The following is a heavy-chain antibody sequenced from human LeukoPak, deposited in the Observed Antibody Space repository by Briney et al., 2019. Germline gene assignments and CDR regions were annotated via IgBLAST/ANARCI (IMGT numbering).Heavy chain of an antibody. CDR2: IIPIFGTA. CDR3: ARGTYDYGDYVATDY. Sequence: SVKVSCKASGGTFSSYAISWVRQAPGQGLEWMGGIIPIFGTANYAQKFQGRVTITTDESTSTAYMELSSLRSEDTAVYYCARGTYDYGDYVATDYWGQGTLVTVSS. V-gene: IGHV1-69*05. J-gene: IGHJ4*02. D-gene: IGHD4-17*01. CDR1: GGTFSSYA.